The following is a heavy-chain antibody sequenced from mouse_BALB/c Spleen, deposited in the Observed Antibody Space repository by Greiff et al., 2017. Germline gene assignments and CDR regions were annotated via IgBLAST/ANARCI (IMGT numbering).Heavy chain of an antibody. CDR2: IWAGGST. Sequence: VHLVESGPGLVAPSQSLSITCTVSGFSLTSYGVHWVRQPPGKGLEWLGVIWAGGSTNYNSALMSRLSISKDNSKSQVFLKMNSLQTDDTAMYYCARRTYYGNYDAMDYWGQGTSVTVSS. J-gene: IGHJ4*01. CDR3: ARRTYYGNYDAMDY. D-gene: IGHD2-10*01. V-gene: IGHV2-9*02. CDR1: GFSLTSYG.